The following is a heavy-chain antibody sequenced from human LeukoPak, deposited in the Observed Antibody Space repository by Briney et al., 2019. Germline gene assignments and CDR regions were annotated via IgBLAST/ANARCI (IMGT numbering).Heavy chain of an antibody. CDR3: AKEGKRTFGGVHHHFDY. CDR2: ISYDGSNK. Sequence: PGGSLRLSCAASGFTFSSYGIHWVRQAPGKGLEGVAVISYDGSNKYYAESVKGRVNISSANSKKTLYLQMNSLKAEDTAVYYCAKEGKRTFGGVHHHFDYWGQGTLVTVSS. J-gene: IGHJ4*02. CDR1: GFTFSSYG. V-gene: IGHV3-30*18. D-gene: IGHD3-16*01.